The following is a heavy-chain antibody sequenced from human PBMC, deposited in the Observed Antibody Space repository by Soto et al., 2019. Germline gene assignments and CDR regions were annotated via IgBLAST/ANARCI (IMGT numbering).Heavy chain of an antibody. CDR3: ALPGVAAAGTDYYYFGMDV. V-gene: IGHV1-18*01. CDR2: ISASNGNT. Sequence: GASVKVSCRASGYTFTSYAINWLRQAPGQGLERMGWISASNGNTNYAQKLQGRVTMTTDTSTSTAYMELRSLRPDDTAIYYCALPGVAAAGTDYYYFGMDVWGQGTTVTVSS. CDR1: GYTFTSYA. D-gene: IGHD6-13*01. J-gene: IGHJ6*02.